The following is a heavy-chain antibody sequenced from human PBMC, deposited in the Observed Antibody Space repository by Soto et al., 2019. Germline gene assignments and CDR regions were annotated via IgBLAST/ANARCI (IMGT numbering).Heavy chain of an antibody. CDR1: GFTFSSYS. CDR3: ARERFSGSYFDY. CDR2: ISSSSSYI. J-gene: IGHJ4*02. V-gene: IGHV3-21*01. Sequence: GGSLRLSCAASGFTFSSYSMNWVRQAPGKGLEWVSSISSSSSYIYYAGSVKGRFTISRDNAKNSLYLQMNSLRAEDAAVCYCARERFSGSYFDYWGQGTLVNVSS. D-gene: IGHD1-26*01.